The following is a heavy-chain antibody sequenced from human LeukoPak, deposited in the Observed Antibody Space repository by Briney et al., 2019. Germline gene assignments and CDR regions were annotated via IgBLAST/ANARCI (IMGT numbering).Heavy chain of an antibody. J-gene: IGHJ4*02. V-gene: IGHV3-30-3*01. CDR3: ARGREQWLVLTFDY. CDR2: ISYDGSNK. D-gene: IGHD6-19*01. Sequence: PGRSLRLSCAASGFTFSSYAMHWVRQAPGKGLEWVAVISYDGSNKYYADSVKGRFTISRDNSKNSLYLQMNSLRAEDMALYYCARGREQWLVLTFDYWGQGTLVTASS. CDR1: GFTFSSYA.